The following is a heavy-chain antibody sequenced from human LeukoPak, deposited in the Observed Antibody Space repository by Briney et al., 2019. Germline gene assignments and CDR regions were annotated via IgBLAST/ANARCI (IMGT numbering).Heavy chain of an antibody. D-gene: IGHD3-16*01. Sequence: SETLSPTCTVSGGSISSGGYYWSWIRQHPGKGLEWIGYIYYSGSTYYNPSLKSRVTISVDTSKNQFSLKLSSVTAADTAVYYCAREGEAYDYFDYWGQGTLVTVSS. CDR2: IYYSGST. CDR1: GGSISSGGYY. CDR3: AREGEAYDYFDY. V-gene: IGHV4-31*03. J-gene: IGHJ4*02.